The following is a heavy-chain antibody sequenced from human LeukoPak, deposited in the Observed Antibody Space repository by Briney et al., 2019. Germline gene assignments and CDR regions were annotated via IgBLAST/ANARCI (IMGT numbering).Heavy chain of an antibody. V-gene: IGHV5-51*01. CDR2: IDPSDSDT. Sequence: GESLKISCKVSVTSVAGYWIGWVRQMPGKGLEWMGIIDPSDSDTRYSPSFQGQITISADKSISTAYLQWSSLKASDTAIYYCARFRSGYSDYWGQGTLVTVSS. CDR1: VTSVAGYW. CDR3: ARFRSGYSDY. D-gene: IGHD3-3*01. J-gene: IGHJ4*02.